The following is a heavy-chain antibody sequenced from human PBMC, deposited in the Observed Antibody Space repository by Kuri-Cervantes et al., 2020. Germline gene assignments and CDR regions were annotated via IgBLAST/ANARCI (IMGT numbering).Heavy chain of an antibody. D-gene: IGHD2-21*02. J-gene: IGHJ1*01. V-gene: IGHV1-8*01. CDR3: ARYYCGGNCLYFQH. Sequence: ASVKVSCKASGYTFTSYDINWVRQATGQGLEWMGWMNPNSGNTGYAQKFQGRVTITADKSTSTAYMELSSVTAADTAVYFCARYYCGGNCLYFQHWGQGTLVTVSS. CDR1: GYTFTSYD. CDR2: MNPNSGNT.